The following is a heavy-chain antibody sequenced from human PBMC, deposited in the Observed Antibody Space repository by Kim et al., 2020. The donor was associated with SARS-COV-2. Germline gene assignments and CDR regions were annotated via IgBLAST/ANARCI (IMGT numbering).Heavy chain of an antibody. V-gene: IGHV4-59*08. Sequence: SETLSLTCSVSGVSISSYYWSWIRQPPGKGLEWIGYIYYSGSANYNPSLRSRVTISVDTTKNQFSLKLSSVTAADTAVYYCAGTVWGANVDYWGRGDLVT. CDR2: IYYSGSA. D-gene: IGHD1-26*01. J-gene: IGHJ4*02. CDR3: AGTVWGANVDY. CDR1: GVSISSYY.